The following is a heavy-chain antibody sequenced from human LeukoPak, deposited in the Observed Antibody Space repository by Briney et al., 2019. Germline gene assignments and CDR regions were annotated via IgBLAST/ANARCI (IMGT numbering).Heavy chain of an antibody. CDR2: IYHSGST. Sequence: PSETLSLTCSVSGGSLSSSSYYWGWIRQPPGKGLEWIGSIYHSGSTYYNPSLKSRVTISVDTSKNQFSLKLSSVTAAGTAVYYCARVSTVTTAGAFDIWGQGTMVTVSS. D-gene: IGHD4-17*01. CDR3: ARVSTVTTAGAFDI. CDR1: GGSLSSSSYY. J-gene: IGHJ3*02. V-gene: IGHV4-39*07.